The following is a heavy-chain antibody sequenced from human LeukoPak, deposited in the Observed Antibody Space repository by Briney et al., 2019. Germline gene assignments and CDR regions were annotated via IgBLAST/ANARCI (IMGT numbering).Heavy chain of an antibody. CDR3: ARDSPGYGAYDLG. CDR1: GFTFSSYW. J-gene: IGHJ4*02. D-gene: IGHD5-12*01. CDR2: IKEDGSAK. Sequence: GGSLRLSCTASGFTFSSYWMSWVRQAPGKGLEWVANIKEDGSAKYSVDSVKGRFTISRDNAKNTLYLQMNSLRAEDTAVYYCARDSPGYGAYDLGWGQGTLVTVSS. V-gene: IGHV3-7*04.